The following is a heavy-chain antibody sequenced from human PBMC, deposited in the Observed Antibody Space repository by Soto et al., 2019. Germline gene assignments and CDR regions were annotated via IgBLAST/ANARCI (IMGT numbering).Heavy chain of an antibody. V-gene: IGHV3-49*03. D-gene: IGHD6-13*01. J-gene: IGHJ6*02. CDR3: TRDQPIAAAGTVYYYYYGMDV. CDR1: GFTFGYYA. CDR2: IRSKAYGGTT. Sequence: GGSLRLSCTASGFTFGYYAMSWFRQAPGKGLEWVGFIRSKAYGGTTEYAASVKGRFTISRDDSKSIAYLQMNSLKTEDTAVYYCTRDQPIAAAGTVYYYYYGMDVWGQGTTVTVSS.